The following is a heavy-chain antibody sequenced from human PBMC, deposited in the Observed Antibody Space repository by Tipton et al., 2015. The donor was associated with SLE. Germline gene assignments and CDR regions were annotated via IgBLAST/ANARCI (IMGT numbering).Heavy chain of an antibody. CDR3: ARAGGNSLALHV. Sequence: TLSLTCNVSGVSITSGGYYWSWIRQRPGTGPEWIGTVYYNVRTYDNPSLKSRMTMSLDTSKNQLSLNLSSMTAADTAVYFRARAGGNSLALHVWGQGTMVTVSS. CDR2: VYYNVRT. J-gene: IGHJ3*01. CDR1: GVSITSGGYY. D-gene: IGHD4-23*01. V-gene: IGHV4-31*03.